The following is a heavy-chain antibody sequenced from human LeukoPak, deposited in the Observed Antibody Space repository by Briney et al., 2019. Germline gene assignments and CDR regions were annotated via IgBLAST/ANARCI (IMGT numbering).Heavy chain of an antibody. CDR3: AVQRGRDGTIGDYYYYYMYV. D-gene: IGHD5-24*01. CDR2: IYPGDSDT. V-gene: IGHV5-51*01. J-gene: IGHJ6*03. Sequence: GESLKISCKGSGYSFTSYWIGWVRQMPGKGLEWMGIIYPGDSDTRYSPSFQGQVTISADKSISTAYLQWSSLKASDTAMYYCAVQRGRDGTIGDYYYYYMYVWGKGTTVTVSS. CDR1: GYSFTSYW.